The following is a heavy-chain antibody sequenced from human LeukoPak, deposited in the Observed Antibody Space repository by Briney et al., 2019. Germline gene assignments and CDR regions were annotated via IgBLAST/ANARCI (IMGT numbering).Heavy chain of an antibody. V-gene: IGHV4-34*01. CDR1: GGSFSGYY. CDR2: INHSGST. J-gene: IGHJ4*02. CDR3: ARSTSWYAYFDH. D-gene: IGHD6-13*01. Sequence: SETLSLTCAVYGGSFSGYYWSWIRQPPGKGLEWIGEINHSGSTNYNPSLKSRVTISVDTSKNQFSLKLSSVTAADTAVYYCARSTSWYAYFDHWGQGTLVTVSS.